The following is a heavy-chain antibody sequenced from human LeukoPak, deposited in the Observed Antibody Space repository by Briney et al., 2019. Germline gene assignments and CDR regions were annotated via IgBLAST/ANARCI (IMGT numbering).Heavy chain of an antibody. V-gene: IGHV3-23*01. Sequence: GGSLRLSCAASGFTFSSCAMSWVREAPGKGVEWVSDISGSSGRTYYADSVKGGFTISRENSKNTLYLQMNSLRAEDTAVYYCASGFRVLEQPDAFDIWGQGTMVTVSS. CDR1: GFTFSSCA. CDR3: ASGFRVLEQPDAFDI. J-gene: IGHJ3*02. CDR2: ISGSSGRT. D-gene: IGHD5-18*01.